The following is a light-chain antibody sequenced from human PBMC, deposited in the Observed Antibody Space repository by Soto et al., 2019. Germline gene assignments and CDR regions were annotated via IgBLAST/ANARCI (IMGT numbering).Light chain of an antibody. CDR1: SSDVGGYNY. CDR3: SAYTSSSTPL. J-gene: IGLJ2*01. V-gene: IGLV2-14*01. Sequence: QSALTQPASVSGSPGQSITISCTGTSSDVGGYNYVSWYKQHPGTAHKLMIYDVSNRPSGVSNRFSGSKSGNTAALTISGLQAEAEAYYYCSAYTSSSTPLFGGGTKLTVL. CDR2: DVS.